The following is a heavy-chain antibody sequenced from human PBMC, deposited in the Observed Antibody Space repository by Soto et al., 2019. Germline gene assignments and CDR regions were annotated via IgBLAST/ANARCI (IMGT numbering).Heavy chain of an antibody. J-gene: IGHJ4*02. D-gene: IGHD3-16*01. CDR1: GFTFSSYW. V-gene: IGHV3-7*03. CDR3: ARGTSHYNYVHVWY. CDR2: IKQDGRET. Sequence: EVQLVESGGGLVQPGGSLRLSCAASGFTFSSYWMSWVRQAPGKALECVANIKQDGRETYYVDSVKGRFTISRDNANSALYRQMDSLGAADTAVYYCARGTSHYNYVHVWYWGQGTHVIVSS.